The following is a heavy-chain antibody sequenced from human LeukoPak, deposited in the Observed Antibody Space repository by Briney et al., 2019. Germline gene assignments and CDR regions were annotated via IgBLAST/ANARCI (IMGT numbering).Heavy chain of an antibody. D-gene: IGHD1-7*01. V-gene: IGHV4-34*01. CDR3: ARVERNWNYVRGFDY. J-gene: IGHJ4*02. CDR1: GGSFSAYY. Sequence: SETLSLTCAVYGGSFSAYYWTWIRQPPGKGLELIGEINHSGSTNYSPSLKSRLTISVDTSKNQFSLHLSSVTAADTAVYYCARVERNWNYVRGFDYWGQGALVTVSS. CDR2: INHSGST.